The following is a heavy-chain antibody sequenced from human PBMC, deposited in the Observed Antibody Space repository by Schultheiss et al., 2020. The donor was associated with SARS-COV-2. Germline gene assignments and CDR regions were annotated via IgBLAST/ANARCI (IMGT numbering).Heavy chain of an antibody. V-gene: IGHV3-30*01. J-gene: IGHJ4*02. CDR2: ISSNGSNK. CDR3: ARALTY. Sequence: GGSLRLSCAAPRFTFSSYAMHWVRQAPGKGLEWVAAISSNGSNKYYADSVKGRFTISRDNSKNTLYLQMNSLRAEDTAVYYCARALTYWGQGTLVTVSS. CDR1: RFTFSSYA.